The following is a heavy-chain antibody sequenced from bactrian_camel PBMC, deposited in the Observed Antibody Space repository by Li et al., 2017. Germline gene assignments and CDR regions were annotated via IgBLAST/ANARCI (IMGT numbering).Heavy chain of an antibody. CDR1: GYSFRRMC. D-gene: IGHD3*01. V-gene: IGHV3S6*01. CDR3: AAATGRRQWVGCGSLQSYNH. J-gene: IGHJ4*01. Sequence: QVQLVESGGGSVQAGGSLRLSCAASGYSFRRMCIVWFRQAPGKERAAVARIYEDGANTYYADSVKGRFTVSIDNAKSTMYLQMNDLKPEDTAIYYCAAATGRRQWVGCGSLQSYNHWGQGTQVTVS. CDR2: IYEDGANT.